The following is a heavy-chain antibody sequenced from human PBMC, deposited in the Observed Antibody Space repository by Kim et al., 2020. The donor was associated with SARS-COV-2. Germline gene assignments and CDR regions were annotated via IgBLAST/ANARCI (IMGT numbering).Heavy chain of an antibody. CDR1: GGSISSSNW. V-gene: IGHV4-4*02. CDR3: ARDFLSSDCSSTSCPGLRYGMDV. Sequence: SETLSLTCAVSGGSISSSNWWSWVRQPPGKGLEWIGEIYHSGSTNYNPSLKSRVTISVDKSKNQFSLKLSSVTAADTAVYYCARDFLSSDCSSTSCPGLRYGMDVWGQGTTVTVSS. D-gene: IGHD2-2*01. J-gene: IGHJ6*02. CDR2: IYHSGST.